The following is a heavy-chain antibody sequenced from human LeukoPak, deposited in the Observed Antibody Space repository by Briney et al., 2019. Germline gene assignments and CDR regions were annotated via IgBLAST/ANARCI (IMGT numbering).Heavy chain of an antibody. CDR2: ISSYNGNT. Sequence: ASVKVSCKTSGYTFTRYGISWVRPAPRQGLEWMGWISSYNGNTNYAQKLQGRVTMSTDTSTGTAYMELRSLKSDDTAVYYWARRVAVASRDAFDIWGQGTMVTVSS. V-gene: IGHV1-18*01. J-gene: IGHJ3*02. CDR3: ARRVAVASRDAFDI. D-gene: IGHD6-19*01. CDR1: GYTFTRYG.